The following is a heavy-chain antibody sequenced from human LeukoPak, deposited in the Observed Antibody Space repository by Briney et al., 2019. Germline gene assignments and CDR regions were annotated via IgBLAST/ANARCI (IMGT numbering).Heavy chain of an antibody. CDR1: GFSISSGYY. CDR2: IYHSGST. D-gene: IGHD6-19*01. J-gene: IGHJ4*02. V-gene: IGHV4-38-2*01. Sequence: SETLSLTCGVSGFSISSGYYWGWIRQPPGKGLEWIGTIYHSGSTYYNPSLKSRVTMSMDTSENQLFLKLSSVTAADTAVYYCAKGLSVAGTAYWGQGTLVTVSS. CDR3: AKGLSVAGTAY.